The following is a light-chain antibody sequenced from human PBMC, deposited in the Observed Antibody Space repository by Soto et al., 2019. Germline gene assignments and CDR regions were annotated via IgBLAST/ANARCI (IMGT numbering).Light chain of an antibody. CDR3: PQHFQWPRFT. CDR2: DAS. J-gene: IGKJ2*01. CDR1: QSVSSY. V-gene: IGKV3-11*01. Sequence: EIVLTQSPATLSLSPGERATLSCRASQSVSSYLAWYRQKPGQAPRLLIYDASNRATGIPARLSGGGAGTACTGSSSSLEPVFFGFYYRPQHFQWPRFTCGQGTKLAIK.